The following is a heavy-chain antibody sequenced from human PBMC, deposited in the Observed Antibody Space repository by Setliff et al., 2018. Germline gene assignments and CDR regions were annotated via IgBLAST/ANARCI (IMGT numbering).Heavy chain of an antibody. D-gene: IGHD6-19*01. CDR1: GFTFSDAW. J-gene: IGHJ4*02. CDR3: TRASSIAVAGSSI. Sequence: AGGSLRLSCAASGFTFSDAWMSWVRQAPGKGLEWVGFIRSKAYGGTTEYAASVKGRFTISRDDSKSIAYLQMNSLKTEDTAVYYCTRASSIAVAGSSIWGQGTLVTVSS. V-gene: IGHV3-49*04. CDR2: IRSKAYGGTT.